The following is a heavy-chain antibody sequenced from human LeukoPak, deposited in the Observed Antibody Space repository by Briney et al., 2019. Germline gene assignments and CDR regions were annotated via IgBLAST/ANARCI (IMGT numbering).Heavy chain of an antibody. CDR2: IRSKAYGGTT. V-gene: IGHV3-49*04. Sequence: GGSLRLSCAASGFTFSSYAMSWVRQAPGKGLEWVGFIRSKAYGGTTEYAASVKGRFTISRDDSKSIAYLQMNSLKTEDTAVYYCTRDFDSSGYYYYYWGQGTLVTVSS. CDR1: GFTFSSYA. CDR3: TRDFDSSGYYYYY. J-gene: IGHJ4*02. D-gene: IGHD3-22*01.